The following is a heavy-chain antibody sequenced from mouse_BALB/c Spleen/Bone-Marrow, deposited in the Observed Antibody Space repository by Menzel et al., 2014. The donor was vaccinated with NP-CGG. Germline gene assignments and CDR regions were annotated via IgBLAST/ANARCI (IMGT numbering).Heavy chain of an antibody. CDR3: ARAGWYDY. D-gene: IGHD1-1*02. CDR2: FNPNNGGT. J-gene: IGHJ2*01. Sequence: DVQLQESGPELVKPGSSVKMSCKTSGYSFTDYTIHWVKQSHGKSLEWIGNFNPNNGGTNYNQKFKDKATLTVDKSSRTAYMEFRSLTFEDSAVYYCARAGWYDYWGQGTTLTVSS. CDR1: GYSFTDYT. V-gene: IGHV1-22*01.